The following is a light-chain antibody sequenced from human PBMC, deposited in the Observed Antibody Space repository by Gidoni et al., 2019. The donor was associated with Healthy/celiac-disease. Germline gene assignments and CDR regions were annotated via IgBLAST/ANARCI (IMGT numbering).Light chain of an antibody. Sequence: DIQMTQSPSSLSASVGDRVTITCRASQRIRSYLYWYQQKPGKAPKLLIYAASSLQSGVPSRFSGSGSGTEFTLTISSLQPEDFATYYCQQNYSNPLTFGGXTKVEIK. CDR1: QRIRSY. CDR2: AAS. J-gene: IGKJ4*01. CDR3: QQNYSNPLT. V-gene: IGKV1-39*01.